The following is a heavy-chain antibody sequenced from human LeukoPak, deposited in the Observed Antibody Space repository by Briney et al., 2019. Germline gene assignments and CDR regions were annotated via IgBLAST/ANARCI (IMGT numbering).Heavy chain of an antibody. CDR2: IIPILGTA. CDR1: GYTFTSYY. J-gene: IGHJ4*02. V-gene: IGHV1-69*08. D-gene: IGHD3-22*01. Sequence: ASVKVSCKASGYTFTSYYMHWVRQAPGQGLEWMGRIIPILGTANYAQKFQGRVTITADKSTSTAYMELSSLRSEDTAVYYCARDPDSSGYYSFDYWGQGTLVTVSS. CDR3: ARDPDSSGYYSFDY.